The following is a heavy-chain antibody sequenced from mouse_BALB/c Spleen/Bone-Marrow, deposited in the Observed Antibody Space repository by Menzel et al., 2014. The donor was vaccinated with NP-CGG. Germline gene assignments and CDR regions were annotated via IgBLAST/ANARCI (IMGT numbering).Heavy chain of an antibody. D-gene: IGHD1-1*01. V-gene: IGHV6-6*02. J-gene: IGHJ3*01. CDR2: IRLKSDNYAT. Sequence: EVKLKESGGGLVQPGGSMKLSCAASGFTFSSYWMSWVRQSPEKGLEWVAEIRLKSDNYATHYPESAKGKFTISGDYSKSLLYLKMNSLRAEDAVIYYCTPFTTVPSWVAYWGQGTLVTVSA. CDR3: TPFTTVPSWVAY. CDR1: GFTFSSYW.